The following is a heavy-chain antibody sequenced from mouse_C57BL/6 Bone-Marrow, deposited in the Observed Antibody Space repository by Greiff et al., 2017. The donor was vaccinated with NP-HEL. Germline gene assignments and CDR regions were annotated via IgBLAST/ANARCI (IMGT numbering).Heavy chain of an antibody. CDR1: GYTFTSYW. Sequence: QVQLQQPGAELVKPGASVKMSCKASGYTFTSYWITWVKQRPGQGLEWIGDIYPGSGSTNYNEKFKSKATLTVDTSSSTAYMQRSSLTSEDSAVYYCARWYYGSSSYYYAMDYWGQGTSVTVSS. V-gene: IGHV1-55*01. J-gene: IGHJ4*01. D-gene: IGHD1-1*01. CDR3: ARWYYGSSSYYYAMDY. CDR2: IYPGSGST.